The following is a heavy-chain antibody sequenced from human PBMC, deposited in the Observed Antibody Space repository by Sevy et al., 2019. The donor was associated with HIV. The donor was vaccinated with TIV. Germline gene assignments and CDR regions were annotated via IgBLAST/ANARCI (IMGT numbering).Heavy chain of an antibody. V-gene: IGHV4-31*03. Sequence: SETLSLTCTVSGGSISSGGYYWSWIRQHPGKGLAWIGYIYYSGSTYYNPSLQSRVTISVDTSKNLFSLKLSSVTAADTAVYYCARDGVAADYYYGMDVWGQGTTVTVSS. CDR2: IYYSGST. J-gene: IGHJ6*02. CDR3: ARDGVAADYYYGMDV. CDR1: GGSISSGGYY. D-gene: IGHD2-15*01.